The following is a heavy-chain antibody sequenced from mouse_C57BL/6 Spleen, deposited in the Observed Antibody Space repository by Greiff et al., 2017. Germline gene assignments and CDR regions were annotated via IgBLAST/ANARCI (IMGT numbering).Heavy chain of an antibody. CDR3: VRLPYDYGGYFDV. CDR2: IRSKSNNYAT. D-gene: IGHD2-4*01. Sequence: EVKLVESGGGLVQPKGSLKLSCAASGFSFNTYAMNWVRQAPGKGLEWVARIRSKSNNYATYYADSVKDRFTISRDDSESMLYLQMNNLKTEDTAMYYCVRLPYDYGGYFDVWGTGTTVTVSS. J-gene: IGHJ1*03. V-gene: IGHV10-1*01. CDR1: GFSFNTYA.